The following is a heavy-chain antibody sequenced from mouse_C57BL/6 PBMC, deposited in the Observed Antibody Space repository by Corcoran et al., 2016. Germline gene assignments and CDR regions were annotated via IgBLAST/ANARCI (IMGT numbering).Heavy chain of an antibody. Sequence: EVQLQQSGPELVKPGASVKISCKASGYTFTDYYMNWVKQSHGKSLEWIGDINPNNGGTSYNQKFKGKATLTVDKSSSTAYMELRSLTSEDSAVYYCVYDGYYGGWYFDVWGTGTTVTVSS. CDR3: VYDGYYGGWYFDV. D-gene: IGHD2-3*01. CDR1: GYTFTDYY. J-gene: IGHJ1*03. V-gene: IGHV1-26*01. CDR2: INPNNGGT.